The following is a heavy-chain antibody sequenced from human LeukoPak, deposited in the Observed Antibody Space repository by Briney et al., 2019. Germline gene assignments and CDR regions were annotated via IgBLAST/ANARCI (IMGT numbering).Heavy chain of an antibody. Sequence: ASVKVSCKASGYTFTSYAMHWVRQAPGQRLEWMGWINAGNGNTKYSQKFQGRVTITRDTSASTAYMELSSLRSEDTAVYYCARTTGKWLSACYFDYWGQGTLVTVSS. J-gene: IGHJ4*02. CDR2: INAGNGNT. V-gene: IGHV1-3*01. CDR3: ARTTGKWLSACYFDY. D-gene: IGHD3-22*01. CDR1: GYTFTSYA.